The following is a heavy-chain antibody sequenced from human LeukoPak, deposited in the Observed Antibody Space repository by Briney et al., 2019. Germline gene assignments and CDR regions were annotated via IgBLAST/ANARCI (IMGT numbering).Heavy chain of an antibody. Sequence: GGSLRLSCTVSGFTLSSYEMSWIRQAPGKGLEWVSSVDYSGGDTHYADSVKGRFTISRDISKNAVYLQMNSLRAEDAAVYYCARDSYGDANFDSWGQGTLVTVSS. D-gene: IGHD4-17*01. CDR2: VDYSGGDT. CDR3: ARDSYGDANFDS. J-gene: IGHJ4*02. CDR1: GFTLSSYE. V-gene: IGHV3-23*01.